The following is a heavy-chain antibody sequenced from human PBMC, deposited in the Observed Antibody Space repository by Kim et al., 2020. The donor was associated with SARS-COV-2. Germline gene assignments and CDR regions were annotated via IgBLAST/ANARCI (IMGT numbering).Heavy chain of an antibody. Sequence: TNYNPSLKSRVTISVDTSKNQFSLKLSSVTAADTAVYYCARGQKRQQLVPWGQGTLVTVSS. D-gene: IGHD6-13*01. J-gene: IGHJ4*02. V-gene: IGHV4-59*09. CDR2: T. CDR3: ARGQKRQQLVP.